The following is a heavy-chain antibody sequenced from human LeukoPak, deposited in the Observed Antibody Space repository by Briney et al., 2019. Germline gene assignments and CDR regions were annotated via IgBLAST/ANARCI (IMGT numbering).Heavy chain of an antibody. J-gene: IGHJ4*02. CDR3: ARLPSQVIGVVAATRACYFDY. CDR2: IYYSGST. D-gene: IGHD2-15*01. Sequence: PSETLSLTCTVSGGSISSSSYYWGWIRQPPGKGLEWIGSIYYSGSTHYNPSLKSRVTISVDTSKNQFSLKLSSVTAADTAVYYCARLPSQVIGVVAATRACYFDYWGQGTLVTVSS. CDR1: GGSISSSSYY. V-gene: IGHV4-39*01.